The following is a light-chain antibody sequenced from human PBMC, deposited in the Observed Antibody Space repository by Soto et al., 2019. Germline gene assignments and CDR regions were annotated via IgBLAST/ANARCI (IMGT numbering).Light chain of an antibody. CDR1: RSDVGGYNY. V-gene: IGLV2-14*01. J-gene: IGLJ2*01. Sequence: QSVLTQPASVSGSPGQSITISCTGTRSDVGGYNYVSWYQQHPGKAPKLMIYEVSNRPSGVSNRFSGSKSGNTASLTISGLQAEDEADYYCSSYTSSSTGVFGGGTKLTVL. CDR2: EVS. CDR3: SSYTSSSTGV.